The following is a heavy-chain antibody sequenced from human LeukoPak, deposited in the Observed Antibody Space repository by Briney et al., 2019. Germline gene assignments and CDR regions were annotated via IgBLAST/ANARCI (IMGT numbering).Heavy chain of an antibody. J-gene: IGHJ4*01. CDR3: AKYVRGLQHFDY. CDR2: ISKSGDHT. D-gene: IGHD3-10*02. CDR1: GLTFNNYA. V-gene: IGHV3-23*01. Sequence: GGSLRLSCAVSGLTFNNYAMSWVRQAPGKGLEWVSAISKSGDHTYYAASAKGRFTIYRDNSKNTQYLQMNSLRAEDTAVYYCAKYVRGLQHFDYWGQGTLVTVSS.